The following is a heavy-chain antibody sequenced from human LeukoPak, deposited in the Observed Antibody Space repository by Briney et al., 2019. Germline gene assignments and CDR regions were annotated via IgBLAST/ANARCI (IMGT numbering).Heavy chain of an antibody. CDR3: AREGEVGTTWSWFDP. CDR1: GDSVSSDRAT. V-gene: IGHV6-1*01. J-gene: IGHJ5*02. D-gene: IGHD1-26*01. Sequence: SQTLSLTCALSGDSVSSDRATWNWIRQSPSRGLEWLGRTYYRSKWYNNYAVSVKSRMTINADTSKNQFFLQLNSVTPEDMAVYYCAREGEVGTTWSWFDPWGQGALVTVSS. CDR2: TYYRSKWYN.